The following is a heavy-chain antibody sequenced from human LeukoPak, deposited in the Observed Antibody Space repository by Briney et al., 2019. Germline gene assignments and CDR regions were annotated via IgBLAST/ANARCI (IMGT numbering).Heavy chain of an antibody. Sequence: PSETLSLTCTVSGGSISSSSYYWGWIRQPPGKGLEWIGSIYYSGSTYDNPSLKSRVTISVDTSKNQFSLKLSSVTAADTAVYYCARDMTTVTEWFDPWGQGTLVTVSS. D-gene: IGHD4-17*01. CDR3: ARDMTTVTEWFDP. CDR1: GGSISSSSYY. J-gene: IGHJ5*02. CDR2: IYYSGST. V-gene: IGHV4-39*07.